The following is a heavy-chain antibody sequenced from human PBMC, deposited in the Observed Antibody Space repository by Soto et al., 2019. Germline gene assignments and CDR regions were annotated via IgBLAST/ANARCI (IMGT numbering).Heavy chain of an antibody. CDR1: GFTFSSYW. V-gene: IGHV3-7*01. CDR2: IKQDGSEK. D-gene: IGHD5-18*01. CDR3: ARYVRLWETIDY. Sequence: GGALRLSCAGSGFTFSSYWMSWGRQAPGKGLEWVANIKQDGSEKYYVDSVKGRFTISRDNAKNSLYLQMNSLRAEDTAVYYCARYVRLWETIDYWGQGTLVTVSS. J-gene: IGHJ4*02.